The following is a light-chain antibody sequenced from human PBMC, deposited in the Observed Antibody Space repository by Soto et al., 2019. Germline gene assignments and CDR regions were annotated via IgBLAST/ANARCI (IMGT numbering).Light chain of an antibody. J-gene: IGLJ3*02. CDR2: EGS. CDR1: SSDVGSYNL. CDR3: CSYAVSSTWV. Sequence: QSALTQPASVSGSPGQSITISCTGTSSDVGSYNLVSWYQQHPGKAPKLMIYEGSNRPSWVSNRFSGSKSGNTASLTISGLQVEDEADYYCCSYAVSSTWVFGGGTKLTVL. V-gene: IGLV2-23*01.